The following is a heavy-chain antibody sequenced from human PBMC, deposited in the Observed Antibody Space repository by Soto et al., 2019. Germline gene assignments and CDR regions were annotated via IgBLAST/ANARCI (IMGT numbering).Heavy chain of an antibody. Sequence: PSETLSLTCTVSGGSISSGGYYWSWIRQHPGKGLEWIGYIYYSGSTYYNPSLKSRVTISVDTSKNQFSLKLSSVTAADTAVYYCARSTMVRGSRGWFDPWGQGTLVTVSS. CDR3: ARSTMVRGSRGWFDP. J-gene: IGHJ5*02. CDR2: IYYSGST. CDR1: GGSISSGGYY. V-gene: IGHV4-31*03. D-gene: IGHD3-10*01.